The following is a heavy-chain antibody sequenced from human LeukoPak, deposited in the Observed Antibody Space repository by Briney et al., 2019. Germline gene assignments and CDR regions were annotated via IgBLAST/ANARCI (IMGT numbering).Heavy chain of an antibody. V-gene: IGHV3-7*01. Sequence: GGSLRLSCAASGFTFSSYWMSRVRQAPGKGLEWVANIKQDGSEKYYVDSVKGRFTISRDNAKNSLYLQMNSLRAEDTAVYYCARVGPITMIVVTPYYFDYWGQGTLVTVSS. CDR1: GFTFSSYW. D-gene: IGHD3-22*01. J-gene: IGHJ4*02. CDR3: ARVGPITMIVVTPYYFDY. CDR2: IKQDGSEK.